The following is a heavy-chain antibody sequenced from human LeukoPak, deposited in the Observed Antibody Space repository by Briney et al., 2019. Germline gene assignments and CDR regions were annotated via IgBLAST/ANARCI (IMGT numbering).Heavy chain of an antibody. CDR3: ARVAYYYDSAGKSLKFFYGMDV. V-gene: IGHV1-8*01. J-gene: IGHJ6*02. CDR2: TNPSSGNT. D-gene: IGHD3-22*01. Sequence: ASVKVSCKASGYTFTNYEINWVRPGTGQGLEWLGWTNPSSGNTGYAQKFQGRVTMTRDTSISTAYMELSSLRSEDTAVYYCARVAYYYDSAGKSLKFFYGMDVWGQGTTVTVSS. CDR1: GYTFTNYE.